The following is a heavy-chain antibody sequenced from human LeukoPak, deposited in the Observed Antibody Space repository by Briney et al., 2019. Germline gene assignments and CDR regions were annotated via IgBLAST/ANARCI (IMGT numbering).Heavy chain of an antibody. D-gene: IGHD6-13*01. CDR3: ARGWSAVYY. Sequence: SETLSLTCAVYGGSFSGYYWSWIRQPPGKGLEWIGEINHSGSTNYNPSLKSRVTISVDTSKNQFSLKLSSVTAADTAVYYCARGWSAVYYWGKGTRVPLSS. J-gene: IGHJ4*02. V-gene: IGHV4-34*01. CDR2: INHSGST. CDR1: GGSFSGYY.